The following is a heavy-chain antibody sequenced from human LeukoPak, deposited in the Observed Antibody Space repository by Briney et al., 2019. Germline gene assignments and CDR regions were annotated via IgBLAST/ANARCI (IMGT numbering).Heavy chain of an antibody. Sequence: GGSLRLSCAASGFAFSGSAMHWVRQASGKGLEWVGRIRSKANSYATAYAASVKGRFTISRDDSKNTAYLQMNSLKTEDTAVYYCTSTMIGPAGYWGQGTLVTVSS. CDR3: TSTMIGPAGY. CDR1: GFAFSGSA. V-gene: IGHV3-73*01. D-gene: IGHD3-22*01. J-gene: IGHJ4*02. CDR2: IRSKANSYAT.